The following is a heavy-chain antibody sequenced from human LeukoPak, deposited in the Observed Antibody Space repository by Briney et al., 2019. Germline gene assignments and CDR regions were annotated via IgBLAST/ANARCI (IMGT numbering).Heavy chain of an antibody. Sequence: RGSLRLSCAASGFTVRSNYMSWVRQAPGKGLERVSVIYSGGSTYYADSVKRRFNSSRDNSENTLYLQISRLRGEDTAVYYCARHSGSYAYYFDYWGQGTLVTVSS. CDR1: GFTVRSNY. V-gene: IGHV3-66*04. CDR3: ARHSGSYAYYFDY. J-gene: IGHJ4*02. CDR2: IYSGGST. D-gene: IGHD1-26*01.